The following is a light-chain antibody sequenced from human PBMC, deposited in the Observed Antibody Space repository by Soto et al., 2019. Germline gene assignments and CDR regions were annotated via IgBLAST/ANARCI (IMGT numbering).Light chain of an antibody. CDR1: QSVVIN. CDR2: GAS. V-gene: IGKV3-15*01. Sequence: EIVMTQSPATLSVSPGERATLSCRASQSVVINLAWYQQKSGQAPRLLIYGASTRATDLPVRFSGSGSGTELTLTISSLQSEDFAVYYCQQYTNWPRTFGQGTKEEIQ. CDR3: QQYTNWPRT. J-gene: IGKJ1*01.